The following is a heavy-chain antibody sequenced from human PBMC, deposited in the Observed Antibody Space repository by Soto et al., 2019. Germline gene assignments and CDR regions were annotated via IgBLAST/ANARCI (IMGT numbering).Heavy chain of an antibody. CDR3: ARDRYSSSDYYYYYGMDV. J-gene: IGHJ6*02. V-gene: IGHV1-69*13. D-gene: IGHD6-6*01. CDR2: IIPIFGTA. Sequence: PSVKVSCKASGGTFSSYAISWVRQAPGQGLEWMGGIIPIFGTANYAQKFQGRVTITADESTSTAYIELSSLRSEDTAVYYCARDRYSSSDYYYYYGMDVWGQGTTLTVSS. CDR1: GGTFSSYA.